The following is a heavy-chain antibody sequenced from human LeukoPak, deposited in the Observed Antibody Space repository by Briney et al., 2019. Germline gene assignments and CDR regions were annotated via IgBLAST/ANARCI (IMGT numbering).Heavy chain of an antibody. CDR1: GFTFSSYE. D-gene: IGHD3-10*01. Sequence: PGGSLRLSCAASGFTFSSYEMNWVRQAPGKGLEWVSYISSSGSTIYYADSVKGRFTISRDNAKNSLYLQMNSLRAEDTAVYYCAPFYYGSGPPFDYWGQGTLVTVS. CDR2: ISSSGSTI. J-gene: IGHJ4*02. CDR3: APFYYGSGPPFDY. V-gene: IGHV3-48*03.